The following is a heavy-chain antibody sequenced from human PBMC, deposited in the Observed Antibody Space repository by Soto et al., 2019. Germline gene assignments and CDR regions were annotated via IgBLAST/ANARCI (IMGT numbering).Heavy chain of an antibody. CDR1: GGSISSGGYS. J-gene: IGHJ6*02. CDR2: IYHSGST. D-gene: IGHD2-21*01. V-gene: IGHV4-30-2*01. CDR3: ARADWAEGDYGKDV. Sequence: SETLSLTCAVSGGSISSGGYSWSWIRQPPGKGLEWIGYIYHSGSTYYNPSLKSRVTISVDRSKNQFSLKLSSVTAADTAVYYCARADWAEGDYGKDVWGQGTAVTVSS.